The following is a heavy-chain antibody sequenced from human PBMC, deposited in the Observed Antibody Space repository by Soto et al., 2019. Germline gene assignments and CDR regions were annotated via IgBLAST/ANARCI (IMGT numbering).Heavy chain of an antibody. CDR2: INHSGST. CDR3: ARVRSYYDSSCYCLHY. D-gene: IGHD3-22*01. J-gene: IGHJ4*02. V-gene: IGHV4-34*01. Sequence: TSETLSLTCAVYGGSFSGYYWSGIRQPPGKGLEWIGEINHSGSTNYNPSLKSRVTISVGTSKNQFSLKLSSVTAADTAVYYCARVRSYYDSSCYCLHYSGQGTMLTVSS. CDR1: GGSFSGYY.